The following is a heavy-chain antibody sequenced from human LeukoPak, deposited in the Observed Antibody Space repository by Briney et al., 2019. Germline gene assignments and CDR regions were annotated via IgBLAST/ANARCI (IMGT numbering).Heavy chain of an antibody. CDR2: ISGSGGST. D-gene: IGHD6-13*01. V-gene: IGHV3-23*01. CDR1: GLTFSSYA. J-gene: IGHJ4*02. CDR3: AKVRVAAAGIFDY. Sequence: GGSLRLSCAASGLTFSSYAMSWVRQAPGKGLEWVSGISGSGGSTYYADSVKGRFTISRDNSKNTLYVQMSSLRAEDTAVYYCAKVRVAAAGIFDYWGQGTLVTVSS.